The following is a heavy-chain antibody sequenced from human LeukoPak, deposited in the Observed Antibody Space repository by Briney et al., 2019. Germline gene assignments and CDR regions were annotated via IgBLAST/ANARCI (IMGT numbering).Heavy chain of an antibody. Sequence: SETLSLTWAVSGYSISSGYYWGWIRQPPGKGLEWIGSIYHSGSTYYNPSLKSRVTISVDTSKNQFSLKLSSVTAADTAVYYCARLLGYYFDYWGQGTLVTVSS. CDR2: IYHSGST. V-gene: IGHV4-38-2*01. CDR1: GYSISSGYY. J-gene: IGHJ4*02. D-gene: IGHD1-26*01. CDR3: ARLLGYYFDY.